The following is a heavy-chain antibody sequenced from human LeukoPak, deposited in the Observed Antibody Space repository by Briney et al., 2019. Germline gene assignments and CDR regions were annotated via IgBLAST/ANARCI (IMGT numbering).Heavy chain of an antibody. J-gene: IGHJ5*02. CDR1: GYTFTSYY. V-gene: IGHV1-69*13. Sequence: GASVKVSCKASGYTFTSYYMHWVRQAPGQGLEWMGGIIPIFGTANYAQKFQGRVTITADESTSTAYMELSSLRSEDTAVYYCARLNLGNSGFLLPWGQGTLVTVSS. CDR2: IIPIFGTA. CDR3: ARLNLGNSGFLLP. D-gene: IGHD5-12*01.